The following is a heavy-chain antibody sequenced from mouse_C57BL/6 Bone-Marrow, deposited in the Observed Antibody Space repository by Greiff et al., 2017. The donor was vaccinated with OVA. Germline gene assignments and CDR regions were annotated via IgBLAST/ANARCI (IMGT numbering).Heavy chain of an antibody. J-gene: IGHJ2*01. Sequence: EVQRVESGAELVRPGASVKLSCTASGFNIKDDYMHWVKQRPEQGLEWIGWIDPENGDTEYASKFQGKATITADTSSNTAYLQLSSLTSEDTAVYYCTTLGVTTVVDYWGQGTTLTVSS. CDR1: GFNIKDDY. CDR2: IDPENGDT. V-gene: IGHV14-4*01. D-gene: IGHD1-1*01. CDR3: TTLGVTTVVDY.